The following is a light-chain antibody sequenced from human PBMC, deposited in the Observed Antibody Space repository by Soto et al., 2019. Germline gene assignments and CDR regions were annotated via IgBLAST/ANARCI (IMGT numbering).Light chain of an antibody. Sequence: EIVMTQSPATLSVSPGERATLTCRASQSVNSNLAWYQHKPGQAPRLLIFGASTRATGIPARFSGSGSGTDFTLTISSLQSEDFAVYFCQQYNSWTLGTFGHGTKVDIK. CDR3: QQYNSWTLGT. J-gene: IGKJ3*01. V-gene: IGKV3-15*01. CDR1: QSVNSN. CDR2: GAS.